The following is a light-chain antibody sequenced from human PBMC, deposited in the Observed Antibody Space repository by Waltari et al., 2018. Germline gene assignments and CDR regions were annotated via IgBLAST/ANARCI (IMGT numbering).Light chain of an antibody. V-gene: IGKV3-15*01. J-gene: IGKJ4*01. CDR1: QSVSSN. Sequence: EIVMTQSPATLSLSPGERATVSCRASQSVSSNLAWYRQEPGQTPRLRIYGASSRATGIPARFSGSGSGTEFTLTISSLQSEDFAVYFCQQYNRWPFTFGGGTKVEIK. CDR3: QQYNRWPFT. CDR2: GAS.